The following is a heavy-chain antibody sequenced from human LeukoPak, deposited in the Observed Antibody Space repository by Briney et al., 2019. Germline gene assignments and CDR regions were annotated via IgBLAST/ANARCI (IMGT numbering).Heavy chain of an antibody. D-gene: IGHD4-17*01. CDR1: GGTFSSYA. CDR2: IIPIFGTA. CDR3: ARLLNDYGDYILGY. J-gene: IGHJ4*02. V-gene: IGHV1-69*13. Sequence: EASVKVSCKASGGTFSSYAISWVRQAPGQGLEWMGGIIPIFGTANYAQKFQGRVTITADESTSTAYMELSSLRSEDTAVYYCARLLNDYGDYILGYWGQGTLVTVSS.